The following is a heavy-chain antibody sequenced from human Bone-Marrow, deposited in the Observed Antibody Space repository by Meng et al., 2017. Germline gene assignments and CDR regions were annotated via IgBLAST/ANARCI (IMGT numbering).Heavy chain of an antibody. V-gene: IGHV1-2*06. CDR1: GYTFTAYW. CDR2: IDPRSGDT. Sequence: ASVKVSCKPSGYTFTAYWLHWVRKAPGQGLDWMGRIDPRSGDTKYAQKFQGRVTMTRVTYISTTYMELSRLRSDDTAVYYCVRDEDISAAGKLFGDYWGQGTLVTVSS. J-gene: IGHJ4*02. D-gene: IGHD6-13*01. CDR3: VRDEDISAAGKLFGDY.